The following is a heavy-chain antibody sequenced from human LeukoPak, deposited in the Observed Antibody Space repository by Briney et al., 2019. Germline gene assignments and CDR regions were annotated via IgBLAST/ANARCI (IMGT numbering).Heavy chain of an antibody. CDR2: IYTSGST. J-gene: IGHJ4*02. CDR3: ARDSGDGYNAYFDY. V-gene: IGHV4-4*07. CDR1: GGSISSYY. D-gene: IGHD5-24*01. Sequence: SETLSLTCTGSGGSISSYYWSWIRQPAGKGLEWIGRIYTSGSTNYNPSLKSRVTMSVDTSKNQFSLKLSSVTAADTAVYYCARDSGDGYNAYFDYWGQGTLVTVSS.